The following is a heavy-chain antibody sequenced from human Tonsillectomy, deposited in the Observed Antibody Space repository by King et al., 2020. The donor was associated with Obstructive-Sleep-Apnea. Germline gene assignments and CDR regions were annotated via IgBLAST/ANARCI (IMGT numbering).Heavy chain of an antibody. Sequence: VQLVESGGGLVQPGGSLRLSCAASRFTFSSYIMNWVRQAPGEGLEWVSYISSSSSTIYYADSVKGRFTISRDNAKNSLYLQMNSLRAEDTAVYYCAGGAPYSSSHYYYYGMDVWGQGTTVIVSS. V-gene: IGHV3-48*04. J-gene: IGHJ6*02. CDR2: ISSSSSTI. CDR1: RFTFSSYI. D-gene: IGHD6-19*01. CDR3: AGGAPYSSSHYYYYGMDV.